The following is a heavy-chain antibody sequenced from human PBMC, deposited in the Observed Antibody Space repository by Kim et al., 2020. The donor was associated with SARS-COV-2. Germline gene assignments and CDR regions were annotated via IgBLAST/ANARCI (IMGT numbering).Heavy chain of an antibody. Sequence: GGSLRLSCAASGFTFSSYSMNWVRQAPGKGLEWVSYISSSSSTIYYADSVKGRFTISRDNAKNSLYLQMNSLRDEDTAVYYCAREDSSSWYYYDSSANGCFDYWGQGTLVTVSS. V-gene: IGHV3-48*02. CDR3: AREDSSSWYYYDSSANGCFDY. D-gene: IGHD3-22*01. CDR1: GFTFSSYS. CDR2: ISSSSSTI. J-gene: IGHJ4*02.